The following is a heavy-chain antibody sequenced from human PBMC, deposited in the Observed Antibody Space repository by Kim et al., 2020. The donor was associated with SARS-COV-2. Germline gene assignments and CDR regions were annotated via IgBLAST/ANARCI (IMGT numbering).Heavy chain of an antibody. CDR2: ISWNSGSI. D-gene: IGHD6-6*01. Sequence: GGSLRLSCAASGFTFDDYAMHWVRQAPGKGLEWVSGISWNSGSIGYADSVKGRFTISRDNAKNSLYLQMNSLRAEDTALYYCAKNPLYSSSSFGAFDIWGQGTMVTVSS. CDR1: GFTFDDYA. J-gene: IGHJ3*02. V-gene: IGHV3-9*01. CDR3: AKNPLYSSSSFGAFDI.